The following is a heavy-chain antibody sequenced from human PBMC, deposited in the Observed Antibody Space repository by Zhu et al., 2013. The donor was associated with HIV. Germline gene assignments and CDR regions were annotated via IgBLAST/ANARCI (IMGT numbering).Heavy chain of an antibody. J-gene: IGHJ6*02. CDR1: GYIFTTYY. V-gene: IGHV1-46*01. D-gene: IGHD3-10*02. CDR2: INPSGGST. Sequence: QVQLLQSGAEVKQPGASVKVSCKASGYIFTTYYVHWVRQAPGQGLEWMGIINPSGGSTSYAQKFQGRVTMTRDTSTSTVYMELSSLRSEDTAVYHCARGAHEVYPYVFEIWGQGTTVTVSS. CDR3: ARGAHEVYPYVFEI.